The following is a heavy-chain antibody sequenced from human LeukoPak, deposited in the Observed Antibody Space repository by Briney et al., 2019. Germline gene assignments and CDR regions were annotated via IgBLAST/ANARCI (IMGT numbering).Heavy chain of an antibody. J-gene: IGHJ5*02. V-gene: IGHV4-59*01. Sequence: SETLSLTCTVSGGSISSYYWSWIRQPPGKGLEWIGYIYYSGSTSYNPSLKSRVTISVDTSKNQFSLKLSSVTAADTAVYYCARSYSSSWYISNWFDPWGQGTLVTVSS. D-gene: IGHD6-13*01. CDR1: GGSISSYY. CDR3: ARSYSSSWYISNWFDP. CDR2: IYYSGST.